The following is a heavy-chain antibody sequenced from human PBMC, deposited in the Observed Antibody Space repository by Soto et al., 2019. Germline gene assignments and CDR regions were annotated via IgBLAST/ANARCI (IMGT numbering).Heavy chain of an antibody. CDR3: ARGDGPGSWLIDY. Sequence: GASVKVSCKTSGYSFSNYVSYWVRQAPGQRLEWMGWINVDNGNTQYSQKFQGRVSISRDTSANTVYMELSSLTSEDTATYYCARGDGPGSWLIDYWGQGALVTVSS. V-gene: IGHV1-3*01. CDR2: INVDNGNT. J-gene: IGHJ4*02. D-gene: IGHD3-10*01. CDR1: GYSFSNYV.